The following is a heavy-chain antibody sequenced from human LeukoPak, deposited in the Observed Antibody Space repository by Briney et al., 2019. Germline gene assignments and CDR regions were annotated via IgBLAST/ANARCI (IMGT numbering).Heavy chain of an antibody. Sequence: PSETLSLTCAVYGGSFSGYYWSWIRQPPGKGLEWIGEINHSGSTNYNPSLKSRVTISVDTSKNQFSLKLSSVTAADTAVYYCARAPPYYDILTGYYSYYFDYWGQGTLVTVSS. D-gene: IGHD3-9*01. V-gene: IGHV4-34*01. CDR2: INHSGST. CDR1: GGSFSGYY. CDR3: ARAPPYYDILTGYYSYYFDY. J-gene: IGHJ4*02.